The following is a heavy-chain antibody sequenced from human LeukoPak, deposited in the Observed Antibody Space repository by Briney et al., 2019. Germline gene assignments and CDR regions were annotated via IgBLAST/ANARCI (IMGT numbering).Heavy chain of an antibody. Sequence: SETLSLTCTVSGGSFSTYYWSWIRQPAGKGLEWIGHIYTSGTTNYNPSLKSRVTMSIDTSKNQFSLKLSSITAADTAVYFCARDAKYYYGSRTYFFFEYWGQGTPLTVSS. V-gene: IGHV4-4*07. D-gene: IGHD3-10*01. CDR2: IYTSGTT. J-gene: IGHJ4*02. CDR3: ARDAKYYYGSRTYFFFEY. CDR1: GGSFSTYY.